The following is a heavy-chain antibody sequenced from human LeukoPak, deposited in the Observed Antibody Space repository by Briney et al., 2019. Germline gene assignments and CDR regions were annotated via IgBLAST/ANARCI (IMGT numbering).Heavy chain of an antibody. V-gene: IGHV1-18*04. CDR3: ARDKGTTVTTY. D-gene: IGHD4-17*01. J-gene: IGHJ4*02. Sequence: ASVKVSCKASGYTFTGYYMHWVRQAPGQGLEWMGWISAYNGNTNYAQKLQGRVTMTTDTSTSTAYMELRSLRSDDTAVYYCARDKGTTVTTYWGQGTLVTVSS. CDR1: GYTFTGYY. CDR2: ISAYNGNT.